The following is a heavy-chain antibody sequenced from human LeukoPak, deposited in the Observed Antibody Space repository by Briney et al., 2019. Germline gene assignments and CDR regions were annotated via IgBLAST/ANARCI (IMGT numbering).Heavy chain of an antibody. Sequence: PGGSLRLSCAASGFTFSSYGMTWVRQAPGKGLEWVSYISSSSSTIYYADSVKGRFTISRDNAKNSLYLQMNSLRAEDTAVYYCARSGNYYDLSFDYWGQGSLVTVSS. D-gene: IGHD3-22*01. CDR3: ARSGNYYDLSFDY. CDR1: GFTFSSYG. V-gene: IGHV3-48*04. CDR2: ISSSSSTI. J-gene: IGHJ4*02.